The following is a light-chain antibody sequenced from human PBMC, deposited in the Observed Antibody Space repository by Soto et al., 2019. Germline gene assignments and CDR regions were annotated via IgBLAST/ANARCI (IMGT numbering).Light chain of an antibody. V-gene: IGLV2-14*03. CDR2: DVS. CDR3: TSYTARRLYV. J-gene: IGLJ1*01. CDR1: SSDVGGYDY. Sequence: QSVLTQPASVSGSPGQSITISCTGTSSDVGGYDYVSWYQQHPGKAPKLLIYDVSNRPSGVSTRFSGSKSGNTASLTISGLQAEDEGDYYCTSYTARRLYVFGSGTKGTVL.